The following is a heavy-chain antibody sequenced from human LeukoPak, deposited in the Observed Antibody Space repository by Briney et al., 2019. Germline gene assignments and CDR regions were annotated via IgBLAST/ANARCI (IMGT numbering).Heavy chain of an antibody. CDR2: ISYDGSNK. CDR3: ARDAVRGVIDGGFDY. CDR1: GFTFSSYA. V-gene: IGHV3-30-3*01. Sequence: ERSLRLSCAASGFTFSSYAMHWVRQAPGKGLEWVAVISYDGSNKYYADSVKGRFTISRDNSKNTLYLQMNSLRAEDTAVYYCARDAVRGVIDGGFDYWGQGTLVTVSS. D-gene: IGHD3-10*01. J-gene: IGHJ4*02.